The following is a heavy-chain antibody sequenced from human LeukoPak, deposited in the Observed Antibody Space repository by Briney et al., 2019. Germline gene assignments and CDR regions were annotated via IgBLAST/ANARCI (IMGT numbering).Heavy chain of an antibody. CDR3: AKDGLGWVGATTSYFDY. D-gene: IGHD1-26*01. CDR1: GFTFDDYT. CDR2: ISWDGGST. Sequence: GGSLRLSCAASGFTFDDYTMHWVRQAPGKGLEWVSLISWDGGSTYYADSVKGRFTISRDNSKNSLYLQINSLRTEDTALYYCAKDGLGWVGATTSYFDYWGQGTLVTVSS. V-gene: IGHV3-43*01. J-gene: IGHJ4*02.